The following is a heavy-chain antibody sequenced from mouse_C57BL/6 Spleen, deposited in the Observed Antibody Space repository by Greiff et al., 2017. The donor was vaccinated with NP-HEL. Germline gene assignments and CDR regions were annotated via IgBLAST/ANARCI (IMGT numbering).Heavy chain of an antibody. Sequence: QVQLKESGAELVKPGASVKISCKASGYAFSSYWMNWVKQRPGKGLEWIGQIYPGDGDTNYNGKFKGKATLTADKSSSTAYMQLSSLTSEDSAVYLCAREPFEGFAYWGQGTLVTVSA. CDR2: IYPGDGDT. CDR1: GYAFSSYW. J-gene: IGHJ3*01. V-gene: IGHV1-80*01. CDR3: AREPFEGFAY.